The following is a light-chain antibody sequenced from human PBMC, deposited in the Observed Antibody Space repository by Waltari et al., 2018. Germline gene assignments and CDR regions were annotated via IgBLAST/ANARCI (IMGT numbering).Light chain of an antibody. Sequence: EIVLTQSPATLSLSPGERATLSCRASQSVSSYLAWYQQKPGQAPRLLIYDASNRATGIPARFRGRGSGTDFTLTISSLEPEDFAVYYCQQRSNWPPYTFGQGTKLEIK. CDR2: DAS. J-gene: IGKJ2*01. CDR1: QSVSSY. CDR3: QQRSNWPPYT. V-gene: IGKV3-11*01.